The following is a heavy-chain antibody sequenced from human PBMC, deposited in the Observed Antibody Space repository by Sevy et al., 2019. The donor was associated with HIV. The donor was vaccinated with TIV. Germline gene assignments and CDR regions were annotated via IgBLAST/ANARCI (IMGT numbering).Heavy chain of an antibody. D-gene: IGHD2-2*01. J-gene: IGHJ6*02. V-gene: IGHV1-2*06. CDR2: INPNSGGT. Sequence: ASVKVSCKASGYTFTGYYMHWVRQAPGQGLEWMGRINPNSGGTNYAQKFQGRVTMTRDTSISTAYMELSRLRSDDTAAYYCARQYCSSTSCYALYYYYGMDVWGQGTTVTVSS. CDR1: GYTFTGYY. CDR3: ARQYCSSTSCYALYYYYGMDV.